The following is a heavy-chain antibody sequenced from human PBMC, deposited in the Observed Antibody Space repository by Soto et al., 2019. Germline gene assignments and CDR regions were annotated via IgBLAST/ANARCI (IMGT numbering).Heavy chain of an antibody. D-gene: IGHD6-25*01. Sequence: WGSLRLSCIASGFTFSNYAMSWVRQAPGKGLEWVSTISDNGANTFIGDSMKDHFDISRDNSKNTVFLHLSTVRAEDTAIYYCARAIGADFCDYSGKGNTVLLSS. V-gene: IGHV3-23*01. J-gene: IGHJ4*02. CDR1: GFTFSNYA. CDR3: ARAIGADFCDY. CDR2: ISDNGANT.